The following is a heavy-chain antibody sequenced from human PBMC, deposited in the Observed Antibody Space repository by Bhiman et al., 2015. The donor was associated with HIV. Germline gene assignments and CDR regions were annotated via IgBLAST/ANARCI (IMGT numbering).Heavy chain of an antibody. CDR2: ISSSGNII. J-gene: IGHJ4*02. CDR3: ARVGPALY. V-gene: IGHV3-48*03. Sequence: EVQLVESGGGLVQPGGSLRLSCAASGFTFNNYEMNWVRQAPGKGLEWVSYISSSGNIIYYADSVKGRFTVSRDNARKTLYLQMNSLRVEDTAVYYCARVGPALYWGQGTLVTVSS. CDR1: GFTFNNYE.